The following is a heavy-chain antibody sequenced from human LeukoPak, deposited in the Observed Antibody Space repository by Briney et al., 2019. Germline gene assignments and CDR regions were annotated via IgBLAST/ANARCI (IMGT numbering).Heavy chain of an antibody. Sequence: GGSLRLSCAASGFTFSSYSMNWVRQAPGKGLEWVSFISSSSYIYYADSVKGRFTISRDNAKNSQYLQMNSLRAEDTAVYYCARDPWTNSDYDGFDYWGQGTLVTVSS. J-gene: IGHJ4*02. CDR1: GFTFSSYS. CDR3: ARDPWTNSDYDGFDY. CDR2: ISSSSYI. V-gene: IGHV3-21*01. D-gene: IGHD5-12*01.